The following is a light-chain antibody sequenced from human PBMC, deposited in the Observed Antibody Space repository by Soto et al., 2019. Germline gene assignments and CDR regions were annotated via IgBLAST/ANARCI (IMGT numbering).Light chain of an antibody. Sequence: DIQMTQSPSSLSASPRDRVTITCQASQDISTYLNWYQKKPGKAPKLLIYDASNMETGVPSRFSGSGSGTDFSFTISSLQPEDITTYYCQHFDNLPPTFGQGTKVEIK. V-gene: IGKV1-33*01. CDR2: DAS. J-gene: IGKJ1*01. CDR3: QHFDNLPPT. CDR1: QDISTY.